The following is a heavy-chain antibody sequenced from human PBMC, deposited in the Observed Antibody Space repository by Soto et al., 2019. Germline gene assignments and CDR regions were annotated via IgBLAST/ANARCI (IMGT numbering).Heavy chain of an antibody. D-gene: IGHD3-22*01. Sequence: GRSLRLSCAASGCTFRSYSMNWVRQAPGKGLEWVSSISSSSSYIYYADSVKGRFTISRDNAKNSLYLQMNSLRAEDTAVYYCARGDYYDTNGPFSDAFDIWGQGTMVTVSS. CDR3: ARGDYYDTNGPFSDAFDI. CDR1: GCTFRSYS. J-gene: IGHJ3*02. V-gene: IGHV3-21*01. CDR2: ISSSSSYI.